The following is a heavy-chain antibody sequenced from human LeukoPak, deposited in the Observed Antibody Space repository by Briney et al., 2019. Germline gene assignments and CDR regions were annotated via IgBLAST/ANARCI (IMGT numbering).Heavy chain of an antibody. D-gene: IGHD4-17*01. J-gene: IGHJ4*02. CDR1: GFTFSSYA. V-gene: IGHV3-33*08. Sequence: QTGGSLRLSCAASGFTFSSYAMHWVRQAPGKGLEWVAVIWYDGSNKYYADSVKGRFTISRDNSKNTLYLQMNSLRAEDTAVYYCARDASTVTTLDYWGQGTLVTVSS. CDR2: IWYDGSNK. CDR3: ARDASTVTTLDY.